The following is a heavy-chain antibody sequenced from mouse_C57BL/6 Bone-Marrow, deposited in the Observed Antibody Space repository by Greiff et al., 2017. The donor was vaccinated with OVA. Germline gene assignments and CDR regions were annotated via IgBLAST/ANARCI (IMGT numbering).Heavy chain of an antibody. J-gene: IGHJ3*01. D-gene: IGHD2-1*01. Sequence: LQQSGAELVRPGSSVKLSCKASYFAFMASAMHWVKQRPGHGLEWIGSITLYSGATEYSEKFKGKATLTANTSSSTAYMEHSSLTSEDSAVYYCASGNSFAYWGQGTLVTVSA. V-gene: IGHV1-49*01. CDR2: ITLYSGAT. CDR1: YFAFMASA. CDR3: ASGNSFAY.